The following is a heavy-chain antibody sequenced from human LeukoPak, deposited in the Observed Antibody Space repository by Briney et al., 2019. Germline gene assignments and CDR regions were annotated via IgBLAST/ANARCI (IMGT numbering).Heavy chain of an antibody. CDR1: GGSISSSSYY. CDR2: LYYSGST. CDR3: ARGDSYDFQFDP. V-gene: IGHV4-39*07. Sequence: PSETLSLTCTVSGGSISSSSYYWGWLRQPPGKGLEWIGSLYYSGSTYYNPSLKSRVTISVDTSKNQFSLKLSSVTAADTAVYYCARGDSYDFQFDPWGQGTLVTVSS. J-gene: IGHJ5*02. D-gene: IGHD3-22*01.